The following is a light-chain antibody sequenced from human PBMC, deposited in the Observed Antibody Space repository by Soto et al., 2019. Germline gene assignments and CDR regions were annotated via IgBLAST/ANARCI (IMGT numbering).Light chain of an antibody. V-gene: IGKV2-28*01. CDR3: MQPLQTLIT. Sequence: IVLTQSPLSLSVSPGEAASISCRSSESLTHSSGYNYLDWYLLKPGQPPQLLIYLGSNRGYGVPDRFSGSGSVTEYTLTISRVETEDVGIYFCMQPLQTLITFGPGTRLEIQ. CDR1: ESLTHSSGYNY. CDR2: LGS. J-gene: IGKJ5*01.